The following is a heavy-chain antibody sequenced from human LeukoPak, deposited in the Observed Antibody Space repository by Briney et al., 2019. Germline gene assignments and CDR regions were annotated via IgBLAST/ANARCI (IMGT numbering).Heavy chain of an antibody. J-gene: IGHJ4*02. CDR2: ISAYNGNT. D-gene: IGHD4-17*01. Sequence: ASVKVSCKASGYTFTSYGISWVRQAPGQGLEWMGWISAYNGNTNYAQKLQGRVTMTTDTSTSTAYMELRSLRSDDTAVYYCARDRRGTTVTRPFDYWGQGTLVTVSS. V-gene: IGHV1-18*01. CDR1: GYTFTSYG. CDR3: ARDRRGTTVTRPFDY.